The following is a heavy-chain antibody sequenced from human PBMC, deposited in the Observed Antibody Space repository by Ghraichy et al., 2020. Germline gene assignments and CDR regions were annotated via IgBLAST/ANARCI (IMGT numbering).Heavy chain of an antibody. CDR3: AKDRHYNWNAYYFDY. D-gene: IGHD1-1*01. V-gene: IGHV3-23*01. J-gene: IGHJ4*02. CDR1: GFTFSDYA. Sequence: GGSLRLSCAASGFTFSDYAMSWVRQAPGKGLEWVSALSGYGRSTYYADSVKGRFTISRDNFKNTLYLQMNSLRPEDTALYYCAKDRHYNWNAYYFDYWGQGTLVTVSS. CDR2: LSGYGRST.